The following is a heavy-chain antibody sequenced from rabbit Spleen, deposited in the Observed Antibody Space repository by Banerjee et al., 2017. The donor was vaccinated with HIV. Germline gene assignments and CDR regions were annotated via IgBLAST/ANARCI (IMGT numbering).Heavy chain of an antibody. J-gene: IGHJ4*01. CDR1: GFSFSNKAV. D-gene: IGHD8-1*01. CDR2: INAVTGKA. Sequence: QQQLEESGGGLVKPEGSLTLTCTASGFSFSNKAVMCWVRQAPGKGLEWIACINAVTGKAVYASWAKGRFAFSKASSTTVTLQMTSLTGADTATYFCARDLVVVIGWNFGWWGPGTLVTVS. CDR3: ARDLVVVIGWNFGW. V-gene: IGHV1S45*01.